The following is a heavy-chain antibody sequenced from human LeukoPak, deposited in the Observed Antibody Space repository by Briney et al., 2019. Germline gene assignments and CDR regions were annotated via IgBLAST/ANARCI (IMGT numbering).Heavy chain of an antibody. CDR3: ARDSYNWNYRSFDY. D-gene: IGHD1-7*01. CDR2: ISYDGSIN. V-gene: IGHV3-30*04. CDR1: GFTFSSYA. J-gene: IGHJ4*02. Sequence: QSGRSLRLSCAASGFTFSSYAMHWVRQAPGKGLEWVALISYDGSINDYADSVKGRFTISRDNSKNTLYLQMNSLRAADTAVYYCARDSYNWNYRSFDYWGQGTLVTVSS.